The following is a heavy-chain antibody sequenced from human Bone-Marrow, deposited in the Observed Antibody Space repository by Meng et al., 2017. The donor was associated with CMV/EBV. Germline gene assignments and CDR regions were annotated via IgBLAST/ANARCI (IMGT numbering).Heavy chain of an antibody. CDR3: AREEYCSGGSCYPNNWFDP. D-gene: IGHD2-15*01. Sequence: GGSLRLSCAASGFTFSSNDMHWVRQTTGKGLEWVSAIGTAGDTYYPGSVKGRFTISRENAKNSFYLQMNSLRAGDTAVYYCAREEYCSGGSCYPNNWFDPWGQGTLVTVSS. CDR2: IGTAGDT. CDR1: GFTFSSND. J-gene: IGHJ5*02. V-gene: IGHV3-13*01.